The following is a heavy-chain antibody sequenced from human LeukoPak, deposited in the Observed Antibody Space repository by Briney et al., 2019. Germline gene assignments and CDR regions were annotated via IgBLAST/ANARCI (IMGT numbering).Heavy chain of an antibody. CDR1: GFTFSSYW. Sequence: GGSLRLSCAASGFTFSSYWMSWVRQAPGKGLEWVANIKQDGSEKYYVDSVKGRFTISRDNAKNSLYLQMNSLRAEDTAVYYCARGNSIVGATLLDYWGQGTLVTVSS. J-gene: IGHJ4*02. D-gene: IGHD1-26*01. V-gene: IGHV3-7*01. CDR3: ARGNSIVGATLLDY. CDR2: IKQDGSEK.